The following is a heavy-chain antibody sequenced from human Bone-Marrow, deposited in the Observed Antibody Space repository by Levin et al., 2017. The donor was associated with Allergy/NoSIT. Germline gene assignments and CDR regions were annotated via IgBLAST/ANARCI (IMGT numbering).Heavy chain of an antibody. CDR1: GGSISSGGYS. J-gene: IGHJ4*02. CDR2: IYHSGST. V-gene: IGHV4-30-2*01. D-gene: IGHD3-10*01. Sequence: SETLSLTCAVSGGSISSGGYSWSWIRQPPGKGLEWIGYIYHSGSTYYNPSLKSRVTISMDRSKNHFSLNLTSVTAADTAVYFCAKSLWFRAYFDYWGQGTLVTVSS. CDR3: AKSLWFRAYFDY.